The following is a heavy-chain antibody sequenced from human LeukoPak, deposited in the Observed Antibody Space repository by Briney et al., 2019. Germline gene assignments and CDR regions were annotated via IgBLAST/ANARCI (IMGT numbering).Heavy chain of an antibody. CDR3: AREGSDCSSTSCLNNYYMDV. CDR1: GGSISSYY. Sequence: SETLSLTCTVSGGSISSYYWSWIRQPPGKGLEWIGYIYYSGSTNYNPSLKSRVTISVDTSKNQFSLKLSSVTAADTAVYYCAREGSDCSSTSCLNNYYMDVWGKGTTVTISS. V-gene: IGHV4-59*01. D-gene: IGHD2-2*01. J-gene: IGHJ6*03. CDR2: IYYSGST.